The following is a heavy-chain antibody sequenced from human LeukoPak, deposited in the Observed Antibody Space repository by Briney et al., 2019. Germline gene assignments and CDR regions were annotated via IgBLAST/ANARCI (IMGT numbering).Heavy chain of an antibody. V-gene: IGHV1-24*01. CDR3: ARSSWCSGGSCYLFDY. Sequence: ASVKVSCKVSGYTLTELSMHWVRQAPGKGLEWMGDFDPEDGETIYAQKFQGRVTMTEDTSTDTAYMELSSLRSEDTAVYYCARSSWCSGGSCYLFDYWGQGTLVTVSS. D-gene: IGHD2-15*01. CDR1: GYTLTELS. J-gene: IGHJ4*02. CDR2: FDPEDGET.